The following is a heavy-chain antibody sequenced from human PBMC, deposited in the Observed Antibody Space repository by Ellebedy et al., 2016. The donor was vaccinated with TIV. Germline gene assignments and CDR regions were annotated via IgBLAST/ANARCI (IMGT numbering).Heavy chain of an antibody. D-gene: IGHD3-9*01. J-gene: IGHJ4*02. CDR2: MSPNSGNT. CDR1: GYTFTSYD. CDR3: ARSMGGRNYDILTGYYGSSNLLGY. V-gene: IGHV1-8*01. Sequence: ASVKVSCXASGYTFTSYDINWVRQATGQGLEWMGWMSPNSGNTGYAQKFQGRVTMTRDTSMSTAYMELSSLRSEDTAVYYCARSMGGRNYDILTGYYGSSNLLGYWGQGTLVTVSS.